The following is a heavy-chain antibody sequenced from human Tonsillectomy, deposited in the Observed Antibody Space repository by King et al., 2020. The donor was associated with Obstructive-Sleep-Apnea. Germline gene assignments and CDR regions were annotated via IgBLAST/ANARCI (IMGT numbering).Heavy chain of an antibody. CDR1: GFTFNDYW. CDR3: AREEHLISAVGEYLYGMDV. D-gene: IGHD1/OR15-1a*01. CDR2: INQDGSEI. J-gene: IGHJ6*02. Sequence: VQLVESGGGLVQPGGSLRLSCAASGFTFNDYWMNWVRQAPGKGLEWVANINQDGSEIYYVDSLRGRFTISRDTAKNSLFLQMSSLRAEDTAVYYCAREEHLISAVGEYLYGMDVWGRGNTGTVSS. V-gene: IGHV3-7*01.